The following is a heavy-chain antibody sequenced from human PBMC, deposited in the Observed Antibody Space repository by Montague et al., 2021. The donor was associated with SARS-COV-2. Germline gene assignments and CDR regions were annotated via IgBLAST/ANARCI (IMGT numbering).Heavy chain of an antibody. J-gene: IGHJ4*02. CDR2: ISSSGSPI. V-gene: IGHV3-48*03. CDR3: ARASYYYDSGGFPLLDY. CDR1: GFTFSNYE. D-gene: IGHD3-22*01. Sequence: SLRLSCAASGFTFSNYEMNWVCQAPGRGLEWLSDISSSGSPIYYADSVKGRFTISRDNAKNSLYLQMNSLRAEDTALYYCARASYYYDSGGFPLLDYWGQGTLVTVSS.